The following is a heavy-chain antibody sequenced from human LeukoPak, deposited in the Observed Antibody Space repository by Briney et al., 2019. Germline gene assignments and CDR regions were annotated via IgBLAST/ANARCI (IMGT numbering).Heavy chain of an antibody. CDR2: MNPNSGNT. Sequence: ASVKVSCKASGYTFTSYDINWVRQATGQGLEWMGWMNPNSGNTGYAQKFQGRVTMTRNTSISTAYMELSSLRSEDTAVYYCARAEYGSGTNDYWGQGTLVTVSS. J-gene: IGHJ4*02. D-gene: IGHD3-10*01. CDR1: GYTFTSYD. V-gene: IGHV1-8*01. CDR3: ARAEYGSGTNDY.